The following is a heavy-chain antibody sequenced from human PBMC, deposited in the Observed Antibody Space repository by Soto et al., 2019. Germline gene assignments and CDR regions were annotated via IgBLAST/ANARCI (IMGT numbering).Heavy chain of an antibody. CDR2: IWYDGSKK. D-gene: IGHD3-16*01. CDR3: ARTWGSTNDY. CDR1: GFTFSSYG. J-gene: IGHJ4*02. V-gene: IGHV3-33*01. Sequence: GGSLRLSCAASGFTFSSYGMHWVRQAPGKGLEWVAVIWYDGSKKYYADSVKGRFTMSRDNSKNTLYLQMNSLRAEDTAVYYCARTWGSTNDYWGRGTLVTVSS.